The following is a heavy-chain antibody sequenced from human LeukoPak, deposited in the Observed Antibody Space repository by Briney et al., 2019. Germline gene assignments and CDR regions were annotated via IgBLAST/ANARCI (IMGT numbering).Heavy chain of an antibody. Sequence: SETLSLTCAVYGGSFSGYYWSWIRQPPGKGLEWIGEINHSGSTNYNPSLKSRVTISVDTSKNQFSLKLSSVTAADTAVYYCARVYSSGWRRQNSSPRWFDPWGQGTLVTVSS. CDR1: GGSFSGYY. CDR3: ARVYSSGWRRQNSSPRWFDP. D-gene: IGHD6-19*01. J-gene: IGHJ5*02. V-gene: IGHV4-34*01. CDR2: INHSGST.